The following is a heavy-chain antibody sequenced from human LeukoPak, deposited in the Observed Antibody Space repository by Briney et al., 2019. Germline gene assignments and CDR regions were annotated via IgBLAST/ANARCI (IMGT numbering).Heavy chain of an antibody. CDR1: GVSFSSDA. Sequence: PGGSLRLSCAASGVSFSSDAMSWGRQAPGKGLEWVSDISGSGGNTYYADSVKGRFSITRDNSKNTLYLQINSLRAEDTAVYYCAKATGGHSFYYYMHLWGKRTTLTVSS. CDR3: AKATGGHSFYYYMHL. V-gene: IGHV3-23*01. D-gene: IGHD4-23*01. J-gene: IGHJ6*03. CDR2: ISGSGGNT.